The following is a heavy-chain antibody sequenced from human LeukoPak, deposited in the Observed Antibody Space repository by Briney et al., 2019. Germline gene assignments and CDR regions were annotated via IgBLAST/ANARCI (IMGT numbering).Heavy chain of an antibody. J-gene: IGHJ5*02. CDR3: ATSPIRHCSGGSCYPNWFDP. Sequence: GASVTVSFKVSGYTLTELSMHWVRQAPGKGLERMGGFDPEDGETIYAQKFQGRVTMTEDTSTDTAYMELSSLRSEDTAVYHCATSPIRHCSGGSCYPNWFDPWGQGTLVTVSS. V-gene: IGHV1-24*01. CDR1: GYTLTELS. CDR2: FDPEDGET. D-gene: IGHD2-15*01.